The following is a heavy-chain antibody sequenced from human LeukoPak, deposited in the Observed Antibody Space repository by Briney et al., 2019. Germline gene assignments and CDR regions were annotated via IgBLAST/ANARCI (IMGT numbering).Heavy chain of an antibody. Sequence: GSLRLSCAASGFTFSDYYMSWIRQPPGKGLEWIGSIYYSGSTYYNPSLKSRVTISVDTSKNQFSLKLSSVTAADTAVYYCAXXXIPDXXXXXXXXXVXXGSASAPTLSNW. CDR2: IYYSGST. J-gene: IGHJ5*01. V-gene: IGHV4-38-2*01. CDR1: GFTFSDYY. D-gene: IGHD2-21*01. CDR3: AXXXIPDXXXXXXXXXVXXGSASAPTLSNW.